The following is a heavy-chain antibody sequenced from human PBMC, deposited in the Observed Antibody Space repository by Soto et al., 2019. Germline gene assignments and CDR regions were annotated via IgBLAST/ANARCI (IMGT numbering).Heavy chain of an antibody. CDR2: IYWNDDD. Sequence: SGPTLVNPTQALTLTCSFSGFSLTSSGVGVGWFRQPPGKALEWLGLIYWNDDDRYRASLHSRLTITKDTSKNQVVLTMTNMDPEDTATYYCAHRPGGSGFRYYFDYWGQGTLVTVSS. CDR1: GFSLTSSGVG. J-gene: IGHJ4*02. D-gene: IGHD6-19*01. CDR3: AHRPGGSGFRYYFDY. V-gene: IGHV2-5*01.